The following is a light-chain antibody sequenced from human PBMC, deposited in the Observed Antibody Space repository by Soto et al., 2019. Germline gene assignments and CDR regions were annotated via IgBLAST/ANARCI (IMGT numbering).Light chain of an antibody. CDR3: QQYGSLPRT. J-gene: IGKJ1*01. CDR2: GAS. CDR1: QSVSSSY. Sequence: IVLTQSPGTLSLSPGKRATLSCRASQSVSSSYLAWYQQKPGQAPRLLIYGASNRPTGIPDRFSGSGSGTDFTLTISRLEPEDFAVYYCQQYGSLPRTFGQGTKVEIK. V-gene: IGKV3-20*01.